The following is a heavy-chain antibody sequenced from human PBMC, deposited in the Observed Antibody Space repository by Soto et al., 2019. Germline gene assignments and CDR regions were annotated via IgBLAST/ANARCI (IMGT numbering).Heavy chain of an antibody. CDR2: INGDGSST. CDR1: GFTFSSHW. V-gene: IGHV3-74*01. Sequence: EVQLVESGGGLVQPGVSLRLSCAASGFTFSSHWMHWVRQAPGKGLVWVSRINGDGSSTSYADSVKGRFTISRDNAKNMLYLQVNSLRADDTAVYYCAGSPGLSRISGTTLGAWGQGTLVTVSS. CDR3: AGSPGLSRISGTTLGA. J-gene: IGHJ5*01. D-gene: IGHD1-7*01.